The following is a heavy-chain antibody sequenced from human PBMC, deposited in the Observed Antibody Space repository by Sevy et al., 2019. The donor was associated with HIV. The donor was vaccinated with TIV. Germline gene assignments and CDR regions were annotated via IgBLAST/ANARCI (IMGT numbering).Heavy chain of an antibody. Sequence: GGSLRLSCAASGFTFSNYAMNWVRQAPGKGLEWVSSISSSSSYIYYADSVKGRFTISRDNAKNSLYLQMNSLRAEDTAVYYCARVVRTYYYDSSVPGAFDIWGQGTMVTVSS. CDR1: GFTFSNYA. D-gene: IGHD3-22*01. CDR3: ARVVRTYYYDSSVPGAFDI. CDR2: ISSSSSYI. J-gene: IGHJ3*02. V-gene: IGHV3-21*01.